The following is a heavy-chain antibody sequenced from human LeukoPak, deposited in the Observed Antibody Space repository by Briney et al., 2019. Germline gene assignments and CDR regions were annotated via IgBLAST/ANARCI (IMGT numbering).Heavy chain of an antibody. CDR3: ANYKRGYSGSSDY. CDR2: IKQDGSEK. J-gene: IGHJ4*02. Sequence: PGGSLRLSCAASGFTFSSYEMNWVRQAPGEGLEWVAKIKQDGSEKYYVDSVRGRFTISRDNAKNSLFLQMNSLRAEDTAVYYCANYKRGYSGSSDYWGQGTLVTVSS. D-gene: IGHD5-12*01. CDR1: GFTFSSYE. V-gene: IGHV3-7*01.